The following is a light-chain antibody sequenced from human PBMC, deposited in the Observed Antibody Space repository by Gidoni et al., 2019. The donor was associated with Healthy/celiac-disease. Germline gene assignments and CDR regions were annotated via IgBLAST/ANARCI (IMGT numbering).Light chain of an antibody. J-gene: IGKJ1*01. CDR2: AAS. V-gene: IGKV1-27*01. CDR1: QGISNY. Sequence: LQMTQSPSSLSASVGDRVTITCRASQGISNYLAWYQQKPGKVPKLLIYAASTLQPGVPSRFSGSGSGTDFTLTISSLEPEDVATYYCQKYNSAPWTFGQGTKVEIK. CDR3: QKYNSAPWT.